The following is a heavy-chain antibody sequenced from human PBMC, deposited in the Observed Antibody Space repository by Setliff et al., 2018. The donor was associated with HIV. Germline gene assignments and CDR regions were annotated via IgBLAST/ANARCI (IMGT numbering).Heavy chain of an antibody. Sequence: PSETLSLTCAVSGGSISSDNWWTWVRQAPGKGLEWIGFIYNSVTTNYNPSLKSRVTISLDTSKNQFSLKLTSVTAEDTAVYYCARVSRNYYGSGSGYYYYGMDVWGQGTTVTVS. CDR2: IYNSVTT. V-gene: IGHV4-4*02. J-gene: IGHJ6*02. CDR1: GGSISSDNW. CDR3: ARVSRNYYGSGSGYYYYGMDV. D-gene: IGHD3-10*01.